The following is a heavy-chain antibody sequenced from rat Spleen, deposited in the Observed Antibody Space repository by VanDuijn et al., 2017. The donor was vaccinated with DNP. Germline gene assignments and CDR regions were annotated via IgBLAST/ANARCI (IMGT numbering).Heavy chain of an antibody. CDR3: ARHRTTSPYYYFMDA. CDR2: ISYEGSST. J-gene: IGHJ4*01. CDR1: GFTFSDYY. D-gene: IGHD1-10*01. V-gene: IGHV5-22*01. Sequence: EVLLVESDGGLVQPGRSLKLSCAASGFTFSDYYMAWVRQAPKKGLEWVASISYEGSSTYYGDSVKGRFTVSRDNAKSTLYLQMDSLRSEDTATYFCARHRTTSPYYYFMDAWGQGASVTVSS.